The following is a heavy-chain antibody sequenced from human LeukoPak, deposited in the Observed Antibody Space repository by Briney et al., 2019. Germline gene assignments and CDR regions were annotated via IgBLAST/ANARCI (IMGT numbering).Heavy chain of an antibody. CDR2: IRYDGSNK. V-gene: IGHV3-30*02. CDR1: GFTFSSYG. J-gene: IGHJ4*02. D-gene: IGHD3-22*01. Sequence: PGGSLRLSCAASGFTFSSYGMHWVRQAPGKGLEWVAFIRYDGSNKYYADSVKGRFAISRDNSKNTLYLQMNSLRAEDTAVYYCARGPYYYDSSGYFALGYWGQGTLVTVSS. CDR3: ARGPYYYDSSGYFALGY.